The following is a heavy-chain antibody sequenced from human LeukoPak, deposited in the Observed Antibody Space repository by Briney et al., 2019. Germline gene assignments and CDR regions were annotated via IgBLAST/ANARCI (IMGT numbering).Heavy chain of an antibody. J-gene: IGHJ4*02. V-gene: IGHV3-48*01. CDR2: ISSSSSTI. Sequence: GGSLRLSCAASGFTFSSYSMNWVRQAPGKGLEWVSYISSSSSTIYYADSVKGRFTISRDNAKNSLYLQMNSLRGEDTAVYYCARGTYYYDSSGYRDYWRQGTVVTVSS. CDR3: ARGTYYYDSSGYRDY. D-gene: IGHD3-22*01. CDR1: GFTFSSYS.